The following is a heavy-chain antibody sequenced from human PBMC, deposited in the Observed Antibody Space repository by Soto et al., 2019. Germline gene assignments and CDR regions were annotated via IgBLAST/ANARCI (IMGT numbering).Heavy chain of an antibody. Sequence: PSETLSLTCAVSGGSISSSNWWSWVRRPPGKGLEWIGEIYHSGSTNYNPSLKSRVTISVDKSKNQFSLKLSSVTAADTAVYYCARDAITMVRGVLSYWGQGTLVTVSS. J-gene: IGHJ4*02. CDR2: IYHSGST. CDR3: ARDAITMVRGVLSY. D-gene: IGHD3-10*01. CDR1: GGSISSSNW. V-gene: IGHV4-4*02.